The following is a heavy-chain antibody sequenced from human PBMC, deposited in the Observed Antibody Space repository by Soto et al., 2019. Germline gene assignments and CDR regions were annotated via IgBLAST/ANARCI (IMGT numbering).Heavy chain of an antibody. V-gene: IGHV3-30*04. J-gene: IGHJ4*02. Sequence: GGSLRLSCAASGFTFSSYAMHWVRQAPGKGLEWVAVISYDGSNKYYPDSVKGRFTISRDNSKNTLYLQMNSLRAEDTAVYYCARELAPKLGFDYWGQGTLVTVSS. CDR2: ISYDGSNK. CDR1: GFTFSSYA. CDR3: ARELAPKLGFDY. D-gene: IGHD7-27*01.